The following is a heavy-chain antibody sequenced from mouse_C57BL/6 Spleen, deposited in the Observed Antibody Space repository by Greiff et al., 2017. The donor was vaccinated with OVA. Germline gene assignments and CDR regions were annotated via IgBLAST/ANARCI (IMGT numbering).Heavy chain of an antibody. D-gene: IGHD2-4*01. V-gene: IGHV5-9-1*02. J-gene: IGHJ3*01. CDR1: GFTFSSYA. CDR3: TRDFYDYFFAY. Sequence: EVNLVESGEGLVKPGGSLKLSCAASGFTFSSYAMSWVRQTPEKRLEWVAYISSGGDYIYYADTVKGRFTISRDNARNTLYLQMSSLKSEDTAMYYCTRDFYDYFFAYWGQGTLVTVSA. CDR2: ISSGGDYI.